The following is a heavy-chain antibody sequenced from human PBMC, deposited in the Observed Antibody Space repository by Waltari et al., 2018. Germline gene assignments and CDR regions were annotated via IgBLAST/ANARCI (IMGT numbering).Heavy chain of an antibody. J-gene: IGHJ4*02. Sequence: HVQLQESGPGLVKPSQTLSLTCTVSGLSISSASYYWSWIRQPAGKGLEWIGRIYTSGSTNYNHSLKSRVTISGDTSKNQFYLKMSSVTAADTAVYYCARGGDYGGNPFDYWGQGTLVIVSS. CDR1: GLSISSASYY. D-gene: IGHD4-17*01. CDR2: IYTSGST. CDR3: ARGGDYGGNPFDY. V-gene: IGHV4-61*02.